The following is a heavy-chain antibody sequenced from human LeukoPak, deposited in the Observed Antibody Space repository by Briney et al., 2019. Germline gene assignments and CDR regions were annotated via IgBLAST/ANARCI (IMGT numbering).Heavy chain of an antibody. CDR2: IWYDGSNK. V-gene: IGHV3-33*01. CDR3: ARRGYSGYDPQNDYYDSSGYGDLDY. J-gene: IGHJ4*02. Sequence: GWSLRLSCAASGFTFSSYGMHWVRQAPGKGLEWVAVIWYDGSNKYYADSVKGRFTIFRDNSKNTLYLQMNSLRAEDTAVYYCARRGYSGYDPQNDYYDSSGYGDLDYWGQGTLVTVSS. D-gene: IGHD3-22*01. CDR1: GFTFSSYG.